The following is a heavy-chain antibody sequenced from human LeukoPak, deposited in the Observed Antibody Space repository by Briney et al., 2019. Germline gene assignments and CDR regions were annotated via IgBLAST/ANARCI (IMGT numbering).Heavy chain of an antibody. V-gene: IGHV4-38-2*02. Sequence: SETLSLTCTVSGYSISSGYYWGWIRQPPGKGLEWIGSIYHSGSTYYNPSLKSRVTISVDTSKNQFSLKLSSVTAADTAVYYCASQLRVGATIGPHPATTVDYWGQGTLVTVSS. D-gene: IGHD1-26*01. CDR3: ASQLRVGATIGPHPATTVDY. CDR1: GYSISSGYY. CDR2: IYHSGST. J-gene: IGHJ4*02.